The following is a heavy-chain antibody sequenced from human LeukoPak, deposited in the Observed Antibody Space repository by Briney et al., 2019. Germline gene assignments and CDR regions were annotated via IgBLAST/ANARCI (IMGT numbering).Heavy chain of an antibody. Sequence: PGGSLKLSCAASGFTFSGSAMHWVRQASGKGLEWVGRIRSKANSYATAYAASVKGRFTISRDDSKNTAYLQMNSLKTEDTAVYYCTRQIERDYYDSSGYYSSYYYGMDVWGQGTTVTVSS. J-gene: IGHJ6*02. V-gene: IGHV3-73*01. CDR1: GFTFSGSA. CDR2: IRSKANSYAT. D-gene: IGHD3-22*01. CDR3: TRQIERDYYDSSGYYSSYYYGMDV.